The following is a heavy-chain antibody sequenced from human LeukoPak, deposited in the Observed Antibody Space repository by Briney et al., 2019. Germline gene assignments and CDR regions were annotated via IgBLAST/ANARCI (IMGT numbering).Heavy chain of an antibody. V-gene: IGHV3-23*01. J-gene: IGHJ6*02. CDR3: AGGGYDIAPDYYYYRMDV. CDR1: GFTFSSYA. Sequence: GGSLRLSCAASGFTFSSYAMSWVRQAPGKGLEWVSAISGSGGSTYYADSVKGRFTISRDNSKNTLYLRMNSLRAEDTAVYYCAGGGYDIAPDYYYYRMDVRGQGTTGTVPS. D-gene: IGHD5-12*01. CDR2: ISGSGGST.